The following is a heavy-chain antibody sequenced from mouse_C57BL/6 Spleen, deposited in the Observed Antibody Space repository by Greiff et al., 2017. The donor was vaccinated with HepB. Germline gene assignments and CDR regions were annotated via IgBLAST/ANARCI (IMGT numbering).Heavy chain of an antibody. CDR2: INPNNGGT. CDR1: GYTFTDYN. V-gene: IGHV1-18*01. CDR3: ASGGNYEAWFAY. Sequence: VQLQQSGPELVKPGASVKIPCKASGYTFTDYNMDWVKQSHGKSLEWIGDINPNNGGTIYNQKFKGKATLTVDKSSSTAYMELRSLTSEDTAVYYCASGGNYEAWFAYWGQGTLVTVSA. D-gene: IGHD2-1*01. J-gene: IGHJ3*01.